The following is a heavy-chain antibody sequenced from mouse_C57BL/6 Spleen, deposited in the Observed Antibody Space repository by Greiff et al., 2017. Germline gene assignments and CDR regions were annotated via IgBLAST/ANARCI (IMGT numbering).Heavy chain of an antibody. CDR3: ARYSGYFDY. J-gene: IGHJ2*01. CDR2: IYPSDSET. CDR1: GYTFTSYW. V-gene: IGHV1-61*01. Sequence: QVQLQQPGAELVRPGSSVKLSCKASGYTFTSYWMDWVKQRPGQGLEWIGNIYPSDSETHYNQKFKDKATLTVDKSSSTAYMQLSSLTSEDSAVYCCARYSGYFDYWGQGTTLTVSS.